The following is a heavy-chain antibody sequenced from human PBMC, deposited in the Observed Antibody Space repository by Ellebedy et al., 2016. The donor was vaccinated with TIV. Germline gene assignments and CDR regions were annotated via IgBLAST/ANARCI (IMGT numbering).Heavy chain of an antibody. CDR3: ARQRDGSGWYRGAFDI. D-gene: IGHD6-19*01. CDR2: IYPGDSDT. CDR1: GYSFTSYW. V-gene: IGHV5-51*01. J-gene: IGHJ3*02. Sequence: GESLKISCKGSGYSFTSYWSGWVRQMPGKGLEWMGIIYPGDSDTRYSPSFQGQVTISADKSISTAYLQWSSLKASDTAMYYCARQRDGSGWYRGAFDIWGQGTMVTVSS.